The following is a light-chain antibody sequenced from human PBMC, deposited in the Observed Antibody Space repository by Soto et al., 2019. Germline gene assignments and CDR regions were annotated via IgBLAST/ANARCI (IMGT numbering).Light chain of an antibody. CDR1: QSISIY. CDR2: AAS. V-gene: IGKV1-39*01. J-gene: IGKJ2*01. Sequence: DIQMTQSPSSLSASVGDRVTITCRASQSISIYLTWYQQKPGKVPKLLIYAASSLHSGVPSRFSGSGSGTDFSLPISSRQPEDFAPYYCQQRYSTPPTFGQGTKLEIK. CDR3: QQRYSTPPT.